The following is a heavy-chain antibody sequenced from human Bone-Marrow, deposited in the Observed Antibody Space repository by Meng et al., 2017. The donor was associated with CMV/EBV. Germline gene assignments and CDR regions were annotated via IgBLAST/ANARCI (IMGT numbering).Heavy chain of an antibody. V-gene: IGHV3-15*01. CDR1: GFTFSNAW. CDR3: TTETYYDILTGGGDY. D-gene: IGHD3-9*01. J-gene: IGHJ4*02. CDR2: IKSKTDGGTT. Sequence: GESLKISCAASGFTFSNAWMSWVRQAPGKGLEWVGRIKSKTDGGTTDYAAPVKGRFTISRDDSKNTLYLQRNSLKTEDTAVYYCTTETYYDILTGGGDYLGQGTLVTVSS.